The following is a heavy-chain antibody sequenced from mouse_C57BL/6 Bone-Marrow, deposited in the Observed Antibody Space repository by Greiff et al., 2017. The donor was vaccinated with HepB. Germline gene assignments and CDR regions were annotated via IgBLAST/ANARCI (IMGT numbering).Heavy chain of an antibody. CDR2: ISSGGSYT. J-gene: IGHJ3*01. V-gene: IGHV5-6*02. Sequence: EVMLVESGGDLVKPGGSLKLSCAASGFTFSSYGMSWVRQTPDKRLEWVATISSGGSYTYYPDSVKGRFTISRDNAKNTLYLQMSSLKSEDTAMYYCARRERRFAYWGQGTLVTVSA. CDR3: ARRERRFAY. CDR1: GFTFSSYG.